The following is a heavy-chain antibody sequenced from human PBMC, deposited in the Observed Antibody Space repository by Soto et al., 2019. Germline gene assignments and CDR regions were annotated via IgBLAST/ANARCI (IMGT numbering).Heavy chain of an antibody. J-gene: IGHJ6*02. CDR3: ASLGSSGYYYQDYYYGMDV. CDR2: IYYSGST. Sequence: SSETLSLTCTVSGGSISSYDWSWIRQPPGKGLEWIGYIYYSGSTNYNPSLKSRVTISVDTSKNQFSLKLSSVTAADTAVYYCASLGSSGYYYQDYYYGMDVWGQGTTVT. V-gene: IGHV4-59*01. CDR1: GGSISSYD. D-gene: IGHD3-22*01.